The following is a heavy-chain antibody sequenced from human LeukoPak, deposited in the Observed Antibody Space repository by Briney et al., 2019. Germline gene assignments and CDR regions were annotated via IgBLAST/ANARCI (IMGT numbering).Heavy chain of an antibody. D-gene: IGHD2-15*01. CDR2: IIPIFGTA. J-gene: IGHJ5*02. CDR1: GGTFSSYA. Sequence: SVKVSCKASGGTFSSYAISWVRQAPGQGLEWMGGIIPIFGTANYAQKFQGRVTITTDESTSTAYMELSSLRSEDTAVYYCARDLSCSGGSCYRDSWFDPWGQGTLVTVSS. V-gene: IGHV1-69*05. CDR3: ARDLSCSGGSCYRDSWFDP.